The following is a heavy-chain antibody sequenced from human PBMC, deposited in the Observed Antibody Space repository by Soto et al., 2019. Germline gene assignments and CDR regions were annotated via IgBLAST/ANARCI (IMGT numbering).Heavy chain of an antibody. CDR3: ARGHNWNYPYYHVMDV. Sequence: GSLRLSCAASGFTFSSSWMYWVRQAPGTGLVWVSRINSDGSSANYADSVKGRFTISRDNAKNTLWLQMNSLRADDAAVYYCARGHNWNYPYYHVMDVWGQGTTVTVSS. CDR1: GFTFSSSW. D-gene: IGHD1-7*01. J-gene: IGHJ6*02. V-gene: IGHV3-74*01. CDR2: INSDGSSA.